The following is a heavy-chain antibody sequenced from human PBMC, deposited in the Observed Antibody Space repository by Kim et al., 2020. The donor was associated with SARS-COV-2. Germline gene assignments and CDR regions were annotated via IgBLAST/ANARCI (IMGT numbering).Heavy chain of an antibody. V-gene: IGHV3-43*02. D-gene: IGHD6-13*01. J-gene: IGHJ4*02. CDR3: AKDRGSSWYGDFDY. CDR1: GFTFDDYA. CDR2: ISGDGGST. Sequence: GGSLRLSCAASGFTFDDYAMHWVRQAPGKGLEWVSLISGDGGSTYYADSVKGRFTISRDNSKNSLYLQMNSLRTEDTASYYCAKDRGSSWYGDFDYWGQGTLVTVSS.